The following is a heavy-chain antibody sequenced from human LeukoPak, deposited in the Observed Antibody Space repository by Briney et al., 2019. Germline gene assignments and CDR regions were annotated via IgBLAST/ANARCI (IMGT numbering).Heavy chain of an antibody. J-gene: IGHJ1*01. CDR1: GVIFSNYW. V-gene: IGHV3-74*01. D-gene: IGHD6-19*01. CDR2: INSDGSST. CDR3: ARVPRTVVGTKDAKYFQH. Sequence: QSGGSLRLSCAASGVIFSNYWMHWVRQAPGKGLVWVSRINSDGSSTNYADSVKGRFTISRDNAKNTLYLQMNSLRAEDTAVYYCARVPRTVVGTKDAKYFQHWGQGTLVTVSS.